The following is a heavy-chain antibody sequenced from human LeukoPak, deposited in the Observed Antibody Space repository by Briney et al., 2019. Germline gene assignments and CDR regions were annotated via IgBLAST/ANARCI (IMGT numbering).Heavy chain of an antibody. J-gene: IGHJ6*03. V-gene: IGHV1-69*13. CDR3: AREVYYYGSGTRTPNYYYYYYMDV. D-gene: IGHD3-10*01. CDR2: IIPIFGTD. Sequence: ASVKVSCKASVGTFSSYALSWVRQAPGRGLEWVGGIIPIFGTDNYAQKFQRRVTITADESTSTAYMELSSLRSEDTAVYYCAREVYYYGSGTRTPNYYYYYYMDVWGKGTTVTISS. CDR1: VGTFSSYA.